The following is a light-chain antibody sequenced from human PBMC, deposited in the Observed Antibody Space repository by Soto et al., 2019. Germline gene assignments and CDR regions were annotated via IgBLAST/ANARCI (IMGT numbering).Light chain of an antibody. Sequence: DIQMTQSPSSLSASVGDIVTITCRASQTISNYLNWYQQQPGQAPKLLIYATSSLQSGVPPRFSGSGSGTEFTFTISSLQAEDFATYYCQQSYNFPRTFGQGTKVDIK. J-gene: IGKJ1*01. CDR3: QQSYNFPRT. V-gene: IGKV1-39*01. CDR2: ATS. CDR1: QTISNY.